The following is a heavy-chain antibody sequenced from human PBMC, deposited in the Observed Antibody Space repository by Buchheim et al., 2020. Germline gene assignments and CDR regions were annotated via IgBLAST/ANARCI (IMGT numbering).Heavy chain of an antibody. V-gene: IGHV4-61*08. CDR3: AGGDYVNTFDL. CDR2: VYYSGTT. Sequence: QMQLRESGPGLVKSSETLTLTCTVSGGSVSSGGYYWTWVRQPPRRGLEWIGNVYYSGTTNYKPALKSRATISIDTSKNQFSLKVTSVSAADTVVYYCAGGDYVNTFDLWGRGTL. J-gene: IGHJ4*02. D-gene: IGHD2-21*01. CDR1: GGSVSSGGYY.